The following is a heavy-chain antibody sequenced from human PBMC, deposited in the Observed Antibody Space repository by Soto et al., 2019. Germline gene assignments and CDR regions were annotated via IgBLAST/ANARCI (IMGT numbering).Heavy chain of an antibody. J-gene: IGHJ5*02. CDR1: GFAFSSYG. Sequence: QVQLVESGGGVVQPGRSLRLSCAASGFAFSSYGMHWIRQAPGKGLEWVAVISYDGSNKYYADSVKDRFTISRDNSKNTLYLQMNSLRAEDTAVYYCAKDYCSSTSCYTGWFEPWGQGTLVTVSS. CDR3: AKDYCSSTSCYTGWFEP. D-gene: IGHD2-2*02. V-gene: IGHV3-30*18. CDR2: ISYDGSNK.